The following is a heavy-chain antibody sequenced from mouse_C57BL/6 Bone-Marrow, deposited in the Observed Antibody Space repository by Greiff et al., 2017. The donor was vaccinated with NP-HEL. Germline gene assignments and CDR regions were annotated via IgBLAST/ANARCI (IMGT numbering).Heavy chain of an antibody. V-gene: IGHV5-4*01. J-gene: IGHJ2*01. D-gene: IGHD4-1*01. CDR3: ARAGNWVDY. Sequence: EVQGVESGGGLVKPGGSLKLSCAASGFTFSSYAMSWVRQTPEKRLEWVATISDGGSYTYYPDNVKGRFTISRDNAKNNLYLQMSHLKSEDTAMYYCARAGNWVDYWGQGTTLTVSS. CDR2: ISDGGSYT. CDR1: GFTFSSYA.